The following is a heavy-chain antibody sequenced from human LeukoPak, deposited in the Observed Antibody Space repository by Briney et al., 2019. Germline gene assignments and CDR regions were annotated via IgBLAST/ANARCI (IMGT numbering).Heavy chain of an antibody. J-gene: IGHJ6*03. V-gene: IGHV1-2*02. CDR2: INPNSGGT. CDR3: ARVFYAKDIVVVPAYYYYYLDV. CDR1: GYTFTGYY. Sequence: ASVKVSCKASGYTFTGYYMHWVRQAPGQGLVWMGWINPNSGGTNYAQKFQGRVTMTRDTSISTAYMEVSRLRSDDTAVYYCARVFYAKDIVVVPAYYYYYLDVWGKGTTVTVSS. D-gene: IGHD2-2*01.